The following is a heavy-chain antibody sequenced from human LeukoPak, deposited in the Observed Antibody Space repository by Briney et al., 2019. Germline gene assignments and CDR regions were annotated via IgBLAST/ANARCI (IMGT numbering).Heavy chain of an antibody. V-gene: IGHV3-23*01. CDR3: AEDRQGEVAVLYYFDY. Sequence: GGSLRLSRAASGFTFSSYAMSWVRQAPGKGLEWVSAISGSGGSTYYADSVKGRFTISRDNSKNTLYLQMNSLRAEDTAVYYCAEDRQGEVAVLYYFDYWGQGTLVTVSS. D-gene: IGHD2-15*01. CDR2: ISGSGGST. CDR1: GFTFSSYA. J-gene: IGHJ4*02.